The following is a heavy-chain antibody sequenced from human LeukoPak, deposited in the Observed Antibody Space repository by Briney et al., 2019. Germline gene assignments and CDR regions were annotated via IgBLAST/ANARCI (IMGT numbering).Heavy chain of an antibody. Sequence: GGSLRPSCAASGFTFSSYWMSWVRQAPGKGLEWVANIKQDGSEKYYVDSVRGRFTISRDNAKNSLYLQMNSLRAEDAAVYYCASPTPSYGRGYWGQGTLVTVSS. CDR3: ASPTPSYGRGY. CDR2: IKQDGSEK. D-gene: IGHD4-17*01. CDR1: GFTFSSYW. J-gene: IGHJ4*02. V-gene: IGHV3-7*01.